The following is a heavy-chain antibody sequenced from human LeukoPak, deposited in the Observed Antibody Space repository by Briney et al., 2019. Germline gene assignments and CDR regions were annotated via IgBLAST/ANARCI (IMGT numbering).Heavy chain of an antibody. Sequence: SETLSLTCTVSGASINSYYWSWIRQPPGKGLEWIGCIYDSGSTDYNPSLRSRVTISVDTTKNQFSLKLTSVTAADTAMYYCARTSSSWLWGQGTLVTVSS. CDR3: ARTSSSWL. D-gene: IGHD6-13*01. V-gene: IGHV4-59*01. J-gene: IGHJ4*02. CDR1: GASINSYY. CDR2: IYDSGST.